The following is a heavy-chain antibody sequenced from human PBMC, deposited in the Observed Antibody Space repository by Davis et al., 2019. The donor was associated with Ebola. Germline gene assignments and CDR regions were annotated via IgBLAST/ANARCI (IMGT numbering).Heavy chain of an antibody. CDR3: VTVTYHLPIY. CDR2: VSGSGRTV. CDR1: GFTFSDYH. J-gene: IGHJ4*02. V-gene: IGHV3-11*01. D-gene: IGHD2-2*01. Sequence: PGVSLSLSCAASGFTFSDYHLRWIRQAPGKGLEWVSCVSGSGRTVYYADSVTVRFTISRDSAKNSLYPQMSSLRAEDTAVYYCVTVTYHLPIYWGQGTLVAVSS.